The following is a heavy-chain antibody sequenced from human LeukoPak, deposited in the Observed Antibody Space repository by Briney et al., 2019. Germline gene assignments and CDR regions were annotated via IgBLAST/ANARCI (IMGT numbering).Heavy chain of an antibody. CDR2: INPNSGGT. V-gene: IGHV1-2*02. CDR1: GYTFTAYY. D-gene: IGHD3/OR15-3a*01. J-gene: IGHJ4*02. CDR3: ARDRQGLVPPLI. Sequence: ASVKVSCKTSGYTFTAYYMHWVRQAPGQGLEWMGWINPNSGGTNYVQKFQGRVTMTRDTSISTAYMELSRLRSDDTAVYYCARDRQGLVPPLIWGQGTLVTVSS.